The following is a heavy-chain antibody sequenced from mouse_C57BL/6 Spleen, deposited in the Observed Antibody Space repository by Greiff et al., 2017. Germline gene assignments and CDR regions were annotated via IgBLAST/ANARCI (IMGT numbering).Heavy chain of an antibody. D-gene: IGHD1-1*01. Sequence: VQLQQSGAELVRPGASVTLSCKASGYTFTDYEMHWVKQTPVHGLEWIGAIDPETGGTAYNQKFKGKAILTADKSSSTAYMELRSLTSEDSAVYYCTRRGYYGSSYWYFDGWGTGTTVTVSS. J-gene: IGHJ1*03. CDR3: TRRGYYGSSYWYFDG. V-gene: IGHV1-15*01. CDR1: GYTFTDYE. CDR2: IDPETGGT.